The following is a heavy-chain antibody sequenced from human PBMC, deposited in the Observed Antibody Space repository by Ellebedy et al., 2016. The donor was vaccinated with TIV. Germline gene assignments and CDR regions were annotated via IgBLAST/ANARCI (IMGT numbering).Heavy chain of an antibody. CDR3: ARVRHQVLYDH. CDR1: GYTFTAYY. J-gene: IGHJ4*02. CDR2: IDPDTGGT. D-gene: IGHD4/OR15-4a*01. Sequence: ASVKVSCKASGYTFTAYYMHWVRQGPGQGLEWMGWIDPDTGGTSYAQKFQGRVAPTRDTSTSTVYMEVTRLRSDDTAVYYCARVRHQVLYDHWGQGTLVTVSS. V-gene: IGHV1-2*02.